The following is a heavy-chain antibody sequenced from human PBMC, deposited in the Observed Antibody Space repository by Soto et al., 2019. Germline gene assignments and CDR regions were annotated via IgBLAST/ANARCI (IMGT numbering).Heavy chain of an antibody. CDR1: GGSFSGYY. CDR3: ARAPGSLGYSYGYPYYGMDV. D-gene: IGHD5-18*01. J-gene: IGHJ6*02. V-gene: IGHV4-34*01. CDR2: INHSGST. Sequence: TSETLSLTCAVYGGSFSGYYWSWIRQPPGKGLEWIGEINHSGSTNYNPSLKSRVTISVDTSKNQFSLKLSSVTAADTAVYYCARAPGSLGYSYGYPYYGMDVWGQGTTVTVSS.